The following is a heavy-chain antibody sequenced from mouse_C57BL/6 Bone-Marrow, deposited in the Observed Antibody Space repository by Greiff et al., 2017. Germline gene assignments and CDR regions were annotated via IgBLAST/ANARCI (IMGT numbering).Heavy chain of an antibody. D-gene: IGHD2-2*01. V-gene: IGHV5-2*01. J-gene: IGHJ4*01. CDR1: EYEFPSHD. Sequence: EVKLMESGGGLVQPGESLKLSCESNEYEFPSHDMSWVRKTPEKRLELVAAINSDGGSTSYPDTMERRFIISRDNTKKTLYLQMSSLRSEDTALYYCARQGYYYAMDYWGQGTSVTVSS. CDR3: ARQGYYYAMDY. CDR2: INSDGGST.